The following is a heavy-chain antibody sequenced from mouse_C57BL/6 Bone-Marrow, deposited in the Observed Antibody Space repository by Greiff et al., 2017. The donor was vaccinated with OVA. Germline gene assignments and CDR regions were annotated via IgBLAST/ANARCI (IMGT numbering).Heavy chain of an antibody. CDR1: GFSLTSYG. CDR2: IWSGGST. V-gene: IGHV2-4*01. Sequence: QVQLQQSGPGLVQPSQSLSITCTVSGFSLTSYGVHWVRQPPGKGLEWLGVIWSGGSTAYNAAFISSLNISKDNTKSQGFVKMNRLQADDTAIYYCAKTGFITTVVATLDWYFDVWGTGTTVTVSS. D-gene: IGHD1-1*01. CDR3: AKTGFITTVVATLDWYFDV. J-gene: IGHJ1*03.